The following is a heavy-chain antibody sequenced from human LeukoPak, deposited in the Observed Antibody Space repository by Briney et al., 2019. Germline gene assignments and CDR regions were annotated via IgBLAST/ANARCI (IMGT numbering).Heavy chain of an antibody. CDR2: ISGSGGST. V-gene: IGHV3-23*01. Sequence: PGGSPRLSCAASGFTFSSYAMSWVRQAPGKGLEWVSAISGSGGSTYYADSVKGRFTISRDNSKNTLYLQMNSLRAEDTAVYYCAKDQLLWFGELLAWGQGTLVTVSS. CDR1: GFTFSSYA. CDR3: AKDQLLWFGELLA. D-gene: IGHD3-10*01. J-gene: IGHJ5*02.